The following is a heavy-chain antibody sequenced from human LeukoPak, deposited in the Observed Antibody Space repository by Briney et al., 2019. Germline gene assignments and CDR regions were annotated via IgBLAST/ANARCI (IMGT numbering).Heavy chain of an antibody. D-gene: IGHD6-19*01. CDR1: GGSIRSYY. CDR3: ARLDSSGWDRDY. CDR2: IYYSGST. J-gene: IGHJ4*02. Sequence: SETLSLTFTDSGGSIRSYYWSWIRQPPGKGLEWVGYIYYSGSTNYNPSLKRRPTISVDTSKNQFSLKLSSVAAADTAVYYCARLDSSGWDRDYWGQGTLVTVSS. V-gene: IGHV4-59*01.